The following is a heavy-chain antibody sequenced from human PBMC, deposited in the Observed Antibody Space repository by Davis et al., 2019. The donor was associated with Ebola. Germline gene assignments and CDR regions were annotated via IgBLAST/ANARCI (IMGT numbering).Heavy chain of an antibody. CDR2: IFHSGST. V-gene: IGHV4-4*02. Sequence: SETLSLTCAVSGCSISSSNWWSLVRLPPGKGLAWIGEIFHSGSTNYNPSLKSRVTISVDKSKNQFSLKLSSVTAADPAVYYCARGITMVRGVPYYYGMDVWGQGTTVTVSS. CDR3: ARGITMVRGVPYYYGMDV. D-gene: IGHD3-10*01. CDR1: GCSISSSNW. J-gene: IGHJ6*02.